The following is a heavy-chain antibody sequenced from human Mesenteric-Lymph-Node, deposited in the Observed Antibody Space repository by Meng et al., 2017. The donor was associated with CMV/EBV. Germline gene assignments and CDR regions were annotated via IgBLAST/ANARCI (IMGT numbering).Heavy chain of an antibody. J-gene: IGHJ6*02. CDR3: ARGWSNSLDV. CDR2: ISGSGVKI. CDR1: GFTFSSYE. D-gene: IGHD2-15*01. V-gene: IGHV3-48*03. Sequence: GGSLRLSCAVSGFTFSSYEMNWVRQAPGKGLEWVSYISGSGVKIFYADSVKGRFTISRDNAQNSLYLQMNSLRAEDTAVYYCARGWSNSLDVWGQGTTVTVSS.